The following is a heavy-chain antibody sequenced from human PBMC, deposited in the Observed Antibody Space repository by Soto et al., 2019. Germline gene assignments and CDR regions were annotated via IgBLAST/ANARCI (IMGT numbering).Heavy chain of an antibody. CDR2: ITYDGSNK. CDR1: GFNFDNYG. V-gene: IGHV3-30*18. Sequence: GGSLRLSCQASGFNFDNYGMHWVRQAPGKGLEWVAVITYDGSNKYYADSVKGRFTISRDNSKNTLSLHLNTLKPEDTAVYHCAKDRVGGTFYTPLGFWVQGTLVTAPQ. D-gene: IGHD1-7*01. CDR3: AKDRVGGTFYTPLGF. J-gene: IGHJ4*02.